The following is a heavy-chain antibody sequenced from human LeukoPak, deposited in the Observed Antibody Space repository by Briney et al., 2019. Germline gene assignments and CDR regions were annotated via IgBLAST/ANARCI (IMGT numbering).Heavy chain of an antibody. J-gene: IGHJ4*02. D-gene: IGHD3-22*01. CDR1: GFTFDTYW. CDR3: ARDPHYYDRSAWDY. Sequence: HPGGSLRLSCAASGFTFDTYWMTWVRLAPGKGLEWVANIKEDGSRQFYVDSVKGRFTISRDNAKNSLFLQMDSLRPDDTAMYYYARDPHYYDRSAWDYWGQGTLVTVSS. CDR2: IKEDGSRQ. V-gene: IGHV3-7*01.